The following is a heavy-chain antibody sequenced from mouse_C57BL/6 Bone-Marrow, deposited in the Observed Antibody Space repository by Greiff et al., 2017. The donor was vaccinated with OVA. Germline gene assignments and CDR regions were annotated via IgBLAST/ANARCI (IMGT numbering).Heavy chain of an antibody. CDR3: ARETAQASPLAY. J-gene: IGHJ3*01. CDR1: GYTFTDYY. D-gene: IGHD3-2*02. V-gene: IGHV1-76*01. CDR2: IYPGSGNT. Sequence: VQLVESGAELVRPGASVKLSCKASGYTFTDYYINWVKQRPGQGLEWIARIYPGSGNTYYNEKFKGPATLTAEKSSSTAYMQLSSLTSEESAVYFCARETAQASPLAYWGQGTLVTVSA.